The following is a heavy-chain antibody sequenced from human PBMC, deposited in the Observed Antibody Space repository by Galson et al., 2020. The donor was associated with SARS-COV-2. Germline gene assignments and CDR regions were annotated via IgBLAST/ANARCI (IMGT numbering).Heavy chain of an antibody. CDR1: GFTFNSYA. J-gene: IGHJ6*02. V-gene: IGHV3-30*04. CDR3: SRERVDFGDSMGYYYYGMDV. CDR2: ISYDAKYK. Sequence: GESLKISCEASGFTFNSYAMNWVRQAPGKGLECVAFISYDAKYKYYANFVRGQFTISRDNSKNTLYLQMNSLRTEDTAVYYCSRERVDFGDSMGYYYYGMDVWGQGTTVSVSS. D-gene: IGHD4-17*01.